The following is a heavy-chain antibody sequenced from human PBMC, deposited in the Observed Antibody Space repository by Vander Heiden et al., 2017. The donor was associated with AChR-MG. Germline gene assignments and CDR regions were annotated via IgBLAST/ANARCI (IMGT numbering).Heavy chain of an antibody. V-gene: IGHV3-74*01. J-gene: IGHJ4*02. D-gene: IGHD3-22*01. CDR3: TNTHDNFVY. Sequence: EVQLVESGGGLVQPGGSLILSCAASGFTFSSSWMHWVRQAPVYGLVWVQRINNDGSSTSYADSVKGRFTISRDNAKNMLYLQMTSLRAEDTAVYYCTNTHDNFVYWGQGTLVTVSS. CDR1: GFTFSSSW. CDR2: INNDGSST.